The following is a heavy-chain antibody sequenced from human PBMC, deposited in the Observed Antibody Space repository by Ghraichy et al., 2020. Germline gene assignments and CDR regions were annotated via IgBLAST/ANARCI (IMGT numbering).Heavy chain of an antibody. J-gene: IGHJ4*02. CDR3: ATYGGGSDYYFDN. CDR2: IYYNGNT. CDR1: GGSIRSYY. D-gene: IGHD4-23*01. Sequence: SETLSLTCTVSGGSIRSYYWSWIRQPPGKALEWVAYIYYNGNTHYNPSLKSRVTMSVDTSKNQFSLKLTSVTAADTAVYYCATYGGGSDYYFDNWGQGTLVTVSS. V-gene: IGHV4-59*01.